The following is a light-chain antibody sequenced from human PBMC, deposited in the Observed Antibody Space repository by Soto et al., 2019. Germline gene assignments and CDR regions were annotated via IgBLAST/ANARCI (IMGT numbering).Light chain of an antibody. CDR3: QSYDSSLSGL. CDR1: SSNIGAGYD. CDR2: GNS. J-gene: IGLJ2*01. Sequence: QDVVTQPPSVSGAPGQRVTISCTGSSSNIGAGYDVHWYQQLPGTAPKLLIYGNSNRPSGVPDRFSGSKSGTSASLAITGLQAEDEADYYCQSYDSSLSGLFGGGTKLTVL. V-gene: IGLV1-40*01.